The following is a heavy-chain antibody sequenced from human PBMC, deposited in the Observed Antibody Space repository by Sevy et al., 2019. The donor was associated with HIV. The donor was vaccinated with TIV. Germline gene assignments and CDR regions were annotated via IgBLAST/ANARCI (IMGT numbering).Heavy chain of an antibody. V-gene: IGHV3-11*01. CDR2: ISSSGSTI. CDR1: GFTFSDYY. J-gene: IGHJ6*02. Sequence: GGSLRLSCAASGFTFSDYYMSWIRQAPGKGLEWVSYISSSGSTIYYADSVKGRITISRDNAKNSLYLQMNSLRAEDTAVYYCARGRTVVVVAATNYYYYGMDVWGQGTTVTVSS. CDR3: ARGRTVVVVAATNYYYYGMDV. D-gene: IGHD2-15*01.